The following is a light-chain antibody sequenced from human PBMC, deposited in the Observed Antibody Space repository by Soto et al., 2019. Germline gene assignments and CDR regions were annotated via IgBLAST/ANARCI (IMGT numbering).Light chain of an antibody. V-gene: IGLV2-8*01. CDR3: SSYAGSNNLV. Sequence: QSVLTQPTSASGSPGQSVTISCTGTSSDVGGYNYVSWYKQHPGKAPKLMIYEVSKRPSGVPDRFSGSKSGNKASLTVSGLQAEDEADYYCSSYAGSNNLVFGGGTKLTVL. J-gene: IGLJ2*01. CDR2: EVS. CDR1: SSDVGGYNY.